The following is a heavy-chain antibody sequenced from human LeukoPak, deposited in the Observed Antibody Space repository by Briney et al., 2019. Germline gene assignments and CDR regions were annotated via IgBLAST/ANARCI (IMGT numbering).Heavy chain of an antibody. V-gene: IGHV4-34*01. CDR1: GGSFSGYY. Sequence: PSETLSLTCAVYGGSFSGYYWSWIRQPPGKGLEWIGEINHSGSTNYNPSLKSRVTISVDTSKNQFSLKLSSVTAAGTAVYYCARVGRGIAARPRPDYYYYMDVWGKGTTVTVSS. CDR2: INHSGST. CDR3: ARVGRGIAARPRPDYYYYMDV. J-gene: IGHJ6*03. D-gene: IGHD6-6*01.